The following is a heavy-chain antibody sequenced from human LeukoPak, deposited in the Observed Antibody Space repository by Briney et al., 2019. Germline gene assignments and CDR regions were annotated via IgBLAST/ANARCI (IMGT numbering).Heavy chain of an antibody. CDR2: IIPIFGTA. CDR3: ARDAGSNWFDP. CDR1: GGTFISCA. Sequence: GASVKVSCKASGGTFISCAISWVRQAPGQGLEWMGRIIPIFGTANYAQKFQGRVTITTDESTSPAYMELSSLRSEDTAVYYCARDAGSNWFDPWGQGTLVTVSS. D-gene: IGHD1-1*01. J-gene: IGHJ5*02. V-gene: IGHV1-69*05.